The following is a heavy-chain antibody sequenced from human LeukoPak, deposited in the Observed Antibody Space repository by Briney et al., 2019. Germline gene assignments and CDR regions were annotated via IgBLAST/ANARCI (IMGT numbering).Heavy chain of an antibody. J-gene: IGHJ3*02. CDR2: IIPIFGTA. Sequence: GSSVKVSCKASGGTFSSYAISWVRQAPGQGLEWMGRIIPIFGTANYAQKFQGRVTITTEESTSTAYMELSSLRAEDTAVYYCSYDSSGYYAFDIWGQGTMVTVSS. D-gene: IGHD3-22*01. V-gene: IGHV1-69*05. CDR3: SYDSSGYYAFDI. CDR1: GGTFSSYA.